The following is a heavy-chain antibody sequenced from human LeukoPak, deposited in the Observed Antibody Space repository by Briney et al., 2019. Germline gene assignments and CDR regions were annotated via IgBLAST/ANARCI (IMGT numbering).Heavy chain of an antibody. D-gene: IGHD2-2*01. J-gene: IGHJ5*02. CDR1: GYTFTSND. Sequence: ASVKVSCKASGYTFTSNDINWVRQATGQGVEWMGWMNPNSGNTGYAQKFQGRLTMTRNTSISTAYMELSSLRSDDTAVYYCARGPSCSGMSCPYWFDPWGQGTLVTVSS. CDR3: ARGPSCSGMSCPYWFDP. CDR2: MNPNSGNT. V-gene: IGHV1-8*01.